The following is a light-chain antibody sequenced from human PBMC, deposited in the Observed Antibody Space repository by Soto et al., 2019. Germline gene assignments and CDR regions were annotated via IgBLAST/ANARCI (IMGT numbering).Light chain of an antibody. CDR2: AAS. Sequence: DIQVTQSPSSLSSSVAYMFTITWGSGQSISSYLHWYQQKPGIAPKLLIYAASSLPSGVPSRFSGSGSGTDFTLTISSLQPEDFATYYCQQSYSTPWTFGQGTKVDIK. J-gene: IGKJ1*01. V-gene: IGKV1-39*01. CDR3: QQSYSTPWT. CDR1: QSISSY.